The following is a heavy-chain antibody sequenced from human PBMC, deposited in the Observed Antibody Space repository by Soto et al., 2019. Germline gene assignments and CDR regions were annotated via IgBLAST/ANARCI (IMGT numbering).Heavy chain of an antibody. Sequence: SETLSLTCTVSGGSISSSSYYWGWIRQPPGKGLEWIGSIYYSGSTYYNPSLKSRVTISVDTSKNQFSLKLSSVTAADTAVYYCARLQYQYYYYCGMDVWGQGTTVTVSS. J-gene: IGHJ6*02. CDR1: GGSISSSSYY. V-gene: IGHV4-39*01. CDR3: ARLQYQYYYYCGMDV. D-gene: IGHD2-2*01. CDR2: IYYSGST.